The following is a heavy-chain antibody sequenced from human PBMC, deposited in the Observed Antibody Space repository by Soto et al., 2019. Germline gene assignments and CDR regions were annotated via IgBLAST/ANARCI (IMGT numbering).Heavy chain of an antibody. CDR2: VSDANGYT. J-gene: IGHJ5*02. V-gene: IGHV1-18*01. Sequence: QVQLVQSGPEMKKPGASVKVSCKGSGFIFTNYGFNWVRQAPGQGLEWVGWVSDANGYTRSAQKFQDRLIMTTDSSTTTAYMALRCLGPDDTALYYCAKGRSIAVPEGSWGQGTLVTVSS. CDR3: AKGRSIAVPEGS. D-gene: IGHD6-19*01. CDR1: GFIFTNYG.